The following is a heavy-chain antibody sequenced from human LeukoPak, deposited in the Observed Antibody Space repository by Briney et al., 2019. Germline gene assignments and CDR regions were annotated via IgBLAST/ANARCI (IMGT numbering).Heavy chain of an antibody. Sequence: GESLKISCKGSGYSFTSYWIGWVRQMPGKGLEWMGIIYPGDSDTRYSPSFQGQVTISADKSISTAYVQWSSLKASETAMYYCARPMDLGSSGAPFDCWGQGTLVTVSS. CDR3: ARPMDLGSSGAPFDC. J-gene: IGHJ4*02. D-gene: IGHD6-25*01. CDR1: GYSFTSYW. V-gene: IGHV5-51*01. CDR2: IYPGDSDT.